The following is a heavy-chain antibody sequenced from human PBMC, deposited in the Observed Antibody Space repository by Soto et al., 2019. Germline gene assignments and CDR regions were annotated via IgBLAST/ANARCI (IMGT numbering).Heavy chain of an antibody. D-gene: IGHD4-17*01. J-gene: IGHJ6*02. CDR2: INAGNGNT. CDR1: GYTFTSYA. V-gene: IGHV1-3*01. CDR3: ARGTTVTTRYYYYYYGMDV. Sequence: ASVKVSCKPSGYTFTSYAMHRVRQAPGQMLEWMGWINAGNGNTKYSQRFQGGFTITRDTSASTAYMELSSLRSEDTAVYYCARGTTVTTRYYYYYYGMDVWGQGTTVTVSS.